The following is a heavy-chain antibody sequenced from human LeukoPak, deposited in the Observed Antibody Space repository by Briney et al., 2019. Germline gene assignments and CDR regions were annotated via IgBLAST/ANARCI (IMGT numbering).Heavy chain of an antibody. D-gene: IGHD6-19*01. V-gene: IGHV3-7*01. CDR1: GFTSSSYW. Sequence: SGGSPRLSCAASGFTSSSYWMSWVRQAPGKGLEWVANIKQDGSEKYYVDSVKGRFTISRDNAKNSLYLQMNSLRAEDTAVYYCARDRGSSGWYEFDYWGQGTLVTVSS. J-gene: IGHJ4*02. CDR3: ARDRGSSGWYEFDY. CDR2: IKQDGSEK.